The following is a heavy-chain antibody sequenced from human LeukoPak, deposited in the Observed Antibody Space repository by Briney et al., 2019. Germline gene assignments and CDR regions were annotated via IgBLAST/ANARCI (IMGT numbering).Heavy chain of an antibody. V-gene: IGHV3-30*18. CDR2: ISYDGSAK. D-gene: IGHD3-16*01. CDR1: GFTFSSYG. CDR3: AKVRVDAYVSPNDY. Sequence: PGGSLRLSCAASGFTFSSYGMHWVRQAPGMGLGWVAIISYDGSAKYYADSVKGRFTISRDNSRNTLYLEMNSLRGEDTALYYCAKVRVDAYVSPNDYWGQGTLVTVSS. J-gene: IGHJ4*02.